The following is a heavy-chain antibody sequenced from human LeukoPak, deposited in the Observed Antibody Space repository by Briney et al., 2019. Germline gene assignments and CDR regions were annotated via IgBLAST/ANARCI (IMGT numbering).Heavy chain of an antibody. J-gene: IGHJ3*02. CDR1: GFTFSSYE. D-gene: IGHD4-17*01. Sequence: GGSLRLSCAASGFTFSSYEMNWVRQAPGKGLEWVSYISSSGSTRYYADSVKGRFTISRDNAKNSLYLQMNSLRAEDTAVYYCARDMTTVTTDAFDIWGQGTMVTVSS. V-gene: IGHV3-48*03. CDR2: ISSSGSTR. CDR3: ARDMTTVTTDAFDI.